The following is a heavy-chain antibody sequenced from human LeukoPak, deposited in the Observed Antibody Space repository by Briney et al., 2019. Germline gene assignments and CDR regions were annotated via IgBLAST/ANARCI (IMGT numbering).Heavy chain of an antibody. J-gene: IGHJ4*02. Sequence: GGSQRLSCAASGFTFSSYSMNWVRQAPGKGLEWVSHISSSSSTRYYADSVKGRFTLSRDNAKNSLYLQMNSLRAEGTAVYYCARVWANYYDSNGYYADYWGQGTLVTVSS. CDR1: GFTFSSYS. D-gene: IGHD3-22*01. V-gene: IGHV3-48*01. CDR2: ISSSSSTR. CDR3: ARVWANYYDSNGYYADY.